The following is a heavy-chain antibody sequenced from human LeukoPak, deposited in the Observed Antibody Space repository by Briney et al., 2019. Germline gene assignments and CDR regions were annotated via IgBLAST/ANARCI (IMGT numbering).Heavy chain of an antibody. V-gene: IGHV3-33*01. CDR1: GFTFSSYG. J-gene: IGHJ4*02. CDR2: IWYDGSNK. D-gene: IGHD3-10*01. Sequence: GRSLRLSCAASGFTFSSYGMHWVRQAPGKGLGWVAVIWYDGSNKYYADSVKGRFTISRDNSKNTLYLQMNSLRAEDTAVYYCARDLGGSGSPFDYWGQGTLVTVSS. CDR3: ARDLGGSGSPFDY.